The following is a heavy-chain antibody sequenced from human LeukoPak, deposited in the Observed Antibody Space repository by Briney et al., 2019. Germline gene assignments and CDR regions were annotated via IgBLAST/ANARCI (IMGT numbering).Heavy chain of an antibody. CDR3: AREPRINDRWELLTWGPFDY. Sequence: GGSLRLSCAASGFTFSSYSMNWVRQAPGKGLEWVSSISSSSSYIYYADSVKGRFTISRDNAKNSLYLQMNSLRAEDTAVYYCAREPRINDRWELLTWGPFDYWGQGTLVTVSS. CDR2: ISSSSSYI. V-gene: IGHV3-21*01. J-gene: IGHJ4*02. CDR1: GFTFSSYS. D-gene: IGHD1-26*01.